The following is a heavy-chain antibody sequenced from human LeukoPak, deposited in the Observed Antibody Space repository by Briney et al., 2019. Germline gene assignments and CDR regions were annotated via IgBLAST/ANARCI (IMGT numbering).Heavy chain of an antibody. V-gene: IGHV3-48*01. CDR1: GFXXXSXX. Sequence: GFXXXSXXXXWVXQARGKXXXXXWYXSSSSDTIYYADSVKGRLTISRENAKGSLFLQMNSLRAEDTAIYYCACGVDFSSGSKRGFDYWGQGTLVTVSS. CDR2: XSSSSDTI. J-gene: IGHJ4*02. CDR3: ACGVDFSSGSKRGFDY. D-gene: IGHD3-3*01.